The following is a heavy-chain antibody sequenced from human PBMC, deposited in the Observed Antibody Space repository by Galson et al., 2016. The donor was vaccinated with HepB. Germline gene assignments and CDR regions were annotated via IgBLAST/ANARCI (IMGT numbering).Heavy chain of an antibody. D-gene: IGHD2/OR15-2a*01. CDR2: ITGLHGYT. V-gene: IGHV3-11*06. J-gene: IGHJ3*02. CDR3: ARDVINDGAFDI. CDR1: GFNFGDYY. Sequence: SLRLSCAASGFNFGDYYMSWVRQAPGKGLEWVAYITGLHGYTNYADSVKGRFTISRDNAKNSLFLQMSNLRVEDTAIYCCARDVINDGAFDIWGQGTVVTVSS.